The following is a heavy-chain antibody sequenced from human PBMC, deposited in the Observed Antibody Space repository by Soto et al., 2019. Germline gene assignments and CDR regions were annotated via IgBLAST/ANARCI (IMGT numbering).Heavy chain of an antibody. Sequence: LQLVQSGAEVKKPGASVKVSCRASGYTSTRYGLMWVRQAPGQGLEWMGWISADNGKPVYAQTFQDRVILTTDTSTSTAYMELRSLKSDDTAVYYCASETTGVGDYWGQGTLVTVSS. V-gene: IGHV1-18*01. J-gene: IGHJ4*02. CDR2: ISADNGKP. CDR1: GYTSTRYG. CDR3: ASETTGVGDY. D-gene: IGHD3-3*01.